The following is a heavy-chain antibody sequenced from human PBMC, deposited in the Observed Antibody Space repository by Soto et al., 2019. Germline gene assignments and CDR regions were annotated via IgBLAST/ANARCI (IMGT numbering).Heavy chain of an antibody. J-gene: IGHJ3*02. D-gene: IGHD3-3*01. Sequence: SGPTLVNPTETLTPTCTVSGFSLSNARMGVSWIRQPPGKALEWLAHIFSNDEKSYSTSLKSRLTISKDTSKSQVVLTMTNMDPVDTATYYCARIKRFLEWSIDAFDIWGQGTMVTVS. CDR3: ARIKRFLEWSIDAFDI. CDR1: GFSLSNARMG. V-gene: IGHV2-26*01. CDR2: IFSNDEK.